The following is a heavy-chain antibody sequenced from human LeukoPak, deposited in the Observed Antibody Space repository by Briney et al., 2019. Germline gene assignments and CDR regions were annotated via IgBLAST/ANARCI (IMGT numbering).Heavy chain of an antibody. CDR1: GGTFSSYA. CDR3: ARDGSSGSPFFDY. CDR2: IIPIFGTA. V-gene: IGHV1-69*01. D-gene: IGHD3-22*01. Sequence: ASVKVSCKASGGTFSSYAISWVRQAPGQGLEWMGGIIPIFGTANYARKFQGRVTITADESTSTAYMELSSLRSEDTAVYYCARDGSSGSPFFDYWGQGTLVTVSS. J-gene: IGHJ4*02.